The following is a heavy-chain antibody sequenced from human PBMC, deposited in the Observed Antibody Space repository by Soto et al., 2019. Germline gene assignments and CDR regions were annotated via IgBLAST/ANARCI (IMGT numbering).Heavy chain of an antibody. CDR3: AKAGCSVANCHFWALES. CDR1: GFKFEDYA. J-gene: IGHJ4*02. V-gene: IGHV3-9*01. D-gene: IGHD6-19*01. Sequence: EMQLVESGGGLVPPGRSLRLSCAGFGFKFEDYAMHWVRQVPGKGLEWVSYINWNSGKVKYADSVKGRFTISRDNAKNSLYLHMTSLKSADTALYYCAKAGCSVANCHFWALESWGQGTLVSVSS. CDR2: INWNSGKV.